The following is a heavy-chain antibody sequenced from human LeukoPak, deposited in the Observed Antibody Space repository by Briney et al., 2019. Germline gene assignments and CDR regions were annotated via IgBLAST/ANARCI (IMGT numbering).Heavy chain of an antibody. CDR2: ISSNGGST. CDR1: GFTFSSYG. J-gene: IGHJ4*02. V-gene: IGHV3-64*01. CDR3: AKGYRGYSSAYLDS. Sequence: GGSLRLSCAASGFTFSSYGMHWVRQAPGKGLEYVSAISSNGGSTYYANSVKGRFTISRDNSKNTLYLQMGSLRAEDMAVYYCAKGYRGYSSAYLDSWGQGVLVTVSS. D-gene: IGHD6-19*01.